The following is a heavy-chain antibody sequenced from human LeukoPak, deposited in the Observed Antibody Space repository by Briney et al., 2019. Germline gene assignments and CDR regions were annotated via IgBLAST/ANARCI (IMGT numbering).Heavy chain of an antibody. CDR2: IYYSGST. D-gene: IGHD2-2*01. J-gene: IGHJ6*02. CDR1: GGSISSGDYY. CDR3: ARDANIDCSSTSCSGYGMDV. V-gene: IGHV4-30-4*01. Sequence: PSQTLSLTCTVSGGSISSGDYYWSWIRQPPGKGLEWIGYIYYSGSTYYNPSLKSRVTISVDTSKNQFSLKLSSVTAADTAVYYCARDANIDCSSTSCSGYGMDVWGQGTTVTVSS.